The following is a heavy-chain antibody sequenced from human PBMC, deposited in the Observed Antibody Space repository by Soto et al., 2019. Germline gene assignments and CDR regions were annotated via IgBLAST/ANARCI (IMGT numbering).Heavy chain of an antibody. CDR3: ARQHWDIVVVVAAPRYYYYGMDV. D-gene: IGHD2-15*01. Sequence: SVKVSCKASGGTFSSYAISWVRQAPGQGLEWMGGIIPIFGTANYAQKFQGRVTITADESTSTAYMELSSLRSEDTAVYYCARQHWDIVVVVAAPRYYYYGMDVWGQGTTVTVSS. CDR1: GGTFSSYA. J-gene: IGHJ6*02. V-gene: IGHV1-69*13. CDR2: IIPIFGTA.